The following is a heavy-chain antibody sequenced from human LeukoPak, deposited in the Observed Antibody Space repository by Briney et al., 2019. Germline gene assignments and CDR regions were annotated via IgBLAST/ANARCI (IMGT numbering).Heavy chain of an antibody. Sequence: ASVKVSCKTSGFTFTAYYLHWVRQAPGQGLEWMGWISPNSGGTHYAQTFQGRVTMTRDTSISTAYMELSGLGSDDTAVYYCARGAGGSGSYPFDYLGQGTLVTVSS. CDR2: ISPNSGGT. V-gene: IGHV1-2*02. CDR1: GFTFTAYY. D-gene: IGHD3-10*01. J-gene: IGHJ4*02. CDR3: ARGAGGSGSYPFDY.